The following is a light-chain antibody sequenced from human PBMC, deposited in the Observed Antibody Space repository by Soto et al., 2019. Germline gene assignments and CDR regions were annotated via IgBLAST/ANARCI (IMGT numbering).Light chain of an antibody. CDR2: DVT. V-gene: IGLV2-14*01. CDR3: SSYTSSTSYV. CDR1: SSDVGGYDY. Sequence: QSVLTQPASVSGTPGQSITLSCTGTSSDVGGYDYVSWYQQHPGKAPKLMIYDVTNRPSGVSNRFSGSKSGNTASLTISGLQAEDEAGYYCSSYTSSTSYVFGTGTKVTVL. J-gene: IGLJ1*01.